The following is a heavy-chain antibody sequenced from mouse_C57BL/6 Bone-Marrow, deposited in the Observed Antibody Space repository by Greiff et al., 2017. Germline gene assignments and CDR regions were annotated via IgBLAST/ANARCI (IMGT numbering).Heavy chain of an antibody. CDR1: GFSLTSYG. V-gene: IGHV2-2*01. D-gene: IGHD4-1*01. Sequence: QVQLKESGPGLVQPSQSLSITCTVSGFSLTSYGVHWVRQSPGTGLEWLGVIWSGGSTDYNAAFISRLSISKDNSKSQVFFKMNSLQADDTAIYYCARISNWDAYWGQGTLVTVSA. J-gene: IGHJ3*01. CDR2: IWSGGST. CDR3: ARISNWDAY.